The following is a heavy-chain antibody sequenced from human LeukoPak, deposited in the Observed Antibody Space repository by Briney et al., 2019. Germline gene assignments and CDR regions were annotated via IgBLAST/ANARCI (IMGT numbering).Heavy chain of an antibody. CDR2: IIPIFGTA. CDR3: ARGEAPGTVFGGMAV. V-gene: IGHV1-69*13. J-gene: IGHJ6*02. Sequence: SVKVSCKASGGTFSSYAISWVRQAPGQGLEWMGGIIPIFGTANYAQKFQGRVTITADESTSTAYMELSSLRPEDTAVYYCARGEAPGTVFGGMAVWGQGTAVTVSS. D-gene: IGHD3-16*01. CDR1: GGTFSSYA.